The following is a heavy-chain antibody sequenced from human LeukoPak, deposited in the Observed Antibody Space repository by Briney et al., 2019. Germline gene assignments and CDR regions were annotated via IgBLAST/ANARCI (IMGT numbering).Heavy chain of an antibody. CDR2: ISSSSGTK. CDR3: AREGAHNHFDI. D-gene: IGHD1-1*01. J-gene: IGHJ4*02. Sequence: PGESLRLSCAASGFTFSSYEMNWVRQAPGKGLEWVSYISSSSGTKYYADSVKGRFTISRDNAKNSLYLQMNSLRVEDTATYFCAREGAHNHFDIWGQGTLVTVSS. CDR1: GFTFSSYE. V-gene: IGHV3-48*03.